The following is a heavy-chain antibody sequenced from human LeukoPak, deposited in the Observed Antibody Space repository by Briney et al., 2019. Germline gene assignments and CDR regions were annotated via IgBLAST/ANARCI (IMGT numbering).Heavy chain of an antibody. CDR3: TRHLERITMIVDYYMDV. V-gene: IGHV3-73*01. D-gene: IGHD3-22*01. CDR1: GFTFSGSA. CDR2: IRSKANSYAT. J-gene: IGHJ6*03. Sequence: GGSLRLSCAASGFTFSGSAMHWVRQASGKGLEWVGRIRSKANSYATAYAASAKGRFTISRDDSKNTAYLQMNSLKTEDTAVYYCTRHLERITMIVDYYMDVWGKGTTVTVSS.